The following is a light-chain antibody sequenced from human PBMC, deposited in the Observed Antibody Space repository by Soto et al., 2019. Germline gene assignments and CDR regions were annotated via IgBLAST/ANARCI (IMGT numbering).Light chain of an antibody. CDR3: MPTLQIPPT. Sequence: DIVMTQSPLSLPVNPGEPASISCRSSQSLLHSNGYNYLDWYLQKPGQSPQLLIYLGSDRASGVPDRFSGSGSGTDFTLKISRVEAEDVGVYYCMPTLQIPPTFGQGTKLEIK. J-gene: IGKJ2*01. V-gene: IGKV2-28*01. CDR2: LGS. CDR1: QSLLHSNGYNY.